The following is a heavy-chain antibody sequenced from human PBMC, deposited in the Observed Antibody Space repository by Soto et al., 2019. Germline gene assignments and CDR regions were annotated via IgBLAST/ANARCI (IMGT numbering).Heavy chain of an antibody. CDR1: GGSLSSGDYY. Sequence: PSETLSLTCTVPGGSLSSGDYYWRGIGQPPRKGLEWIGYVYYSGSNYYHPSLKRRVTISVDTSKNQFSLKLSSLTAPDTAVYYCARDPVTAAENYGMAVWGQGTTVTVSS. J-gene: IGHJ6*02. CDR3: ARDPVTAAENYGMAV. CDR2: VYYSGSN. V-gene: IGHV4-30-4*02. D-gene: IGHD6-13*01.